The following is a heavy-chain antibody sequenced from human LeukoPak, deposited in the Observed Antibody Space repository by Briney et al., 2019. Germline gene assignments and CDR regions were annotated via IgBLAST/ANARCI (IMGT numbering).Heavy chain of an antibody. CDR1: GFTFSSYG. CDR2: IWYDGSNK. CDR3: ARDGLRKSDNYYYGMDV. D-gene: IGHD3-16*01. J-gene: IGHJ6*02. V-gene: IGHV3-33*01. Sequence: GRSLRLSCAASGFTFSSYGMHWVRQAPGKGLEWVAVIWYDGSNKYYADSVKGRFTISRDNSKNTPYLQMNSLRAEDTAVYYCARDGLRKSDNYYYGMDVWGQGTTVTVSS.